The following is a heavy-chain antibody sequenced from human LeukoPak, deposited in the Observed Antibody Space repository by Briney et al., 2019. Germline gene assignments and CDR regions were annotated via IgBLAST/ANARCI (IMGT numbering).Heavy chain of an antibody. J-gene: IGHJ4*02. CDR2: INPSGGST. Sequence: ASVKVSCKASGFTFSTSAMQWVRQAPGQGLEWMGIINPSGGSTSYAQKFQGRVTMTRDTSTSTVYMELSSLRSEDTAVYYCARDRGFLEWFLDYWGQGTVVTVSS. D-gene: IGHD3-3*01. V-gene: IGHV1-46*01. CDR1: GFTFSTSA. CDR3: ARDRGFLEWFLDY.